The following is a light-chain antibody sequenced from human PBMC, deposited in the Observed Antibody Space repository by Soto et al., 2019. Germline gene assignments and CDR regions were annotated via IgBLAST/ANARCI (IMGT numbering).Light chain of an antibody. CDR1: QSVSSSY. J-gene: IGKJ2*01. CDR3: QQYYSLPYT. CDR2: GAS. Sequence: EIVLTQSPGTLSLSPGERATLSCRASQSVSSSYLAWYQHKPGQAPRLLIYGASSRATGIPDRFSGSGSGTDFTLTISRLEPEDVAVYYCQQYYSLPYTFGQGTKLEIK. V-gene: IGKV3-20*01.